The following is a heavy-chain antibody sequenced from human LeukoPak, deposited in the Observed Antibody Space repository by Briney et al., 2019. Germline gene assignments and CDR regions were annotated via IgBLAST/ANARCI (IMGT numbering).Heavy chain of an antibody. V-gene: IGHV3-48*02. CDR2: ISDGSSTI. J-gene: IGHJ4*02. CDR3: ARETVGLDY. Sequence: SGGSLRLSCAASGFTFSNYNLNWVRQAPGKGLEWVSYISDGSSTIYYADSVRGRFTISRDNAKNSLYLQITSLRDEDTAVYYCARETVGLDYWGQGTLVTVSS. CDR1: GFTFSNYN. D-gene: IGHD4-17*01.